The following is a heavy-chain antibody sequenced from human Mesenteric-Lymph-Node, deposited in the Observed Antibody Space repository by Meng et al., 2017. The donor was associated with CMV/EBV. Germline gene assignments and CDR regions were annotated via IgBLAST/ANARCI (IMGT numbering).Heavy chain of an antibody. CDR2: VYYDGDT. Sequence: SETLSLTCSISGGSISNYYWSWIRQPPGRGLQWIGYVYYDGDTKDNPSLKSRVTMSVDMSKNQISLRLTSVTSADTAVYYCTRGVRTTTIDFWGRGTLVTVSS. V-gene: IGHV4-59*01. J-gene: IGHJ4*02. CDR1: GGSISNYY. D-gene: IGHD1/OR15-1a*01. CDR3: TRGVRTTTIDF.